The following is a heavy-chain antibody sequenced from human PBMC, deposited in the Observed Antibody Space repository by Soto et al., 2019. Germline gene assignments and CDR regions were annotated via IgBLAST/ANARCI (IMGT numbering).Heavy chain of an antibody. CDR2: IYWDDDK. CDR3: AHRLRVTYYYDSSGYSNWFDP. Sequence: SGPTLGNPTQTLTLTCTFSGFSLSTSGVGVGWIRQPPGKALEWLALIYWDDDKRYSPSMKISLTITKDTSKNQVVLTMTNMDPVDTATYYCAHRLRVTYYYDSSGYSNWFDPWGQGTLVTVSS. V-gene: IGHV2-5*02. D-gene: IGHD3-22*01. J-gene: IGHJ5*02. CDR1: GFSLSTSGVG.